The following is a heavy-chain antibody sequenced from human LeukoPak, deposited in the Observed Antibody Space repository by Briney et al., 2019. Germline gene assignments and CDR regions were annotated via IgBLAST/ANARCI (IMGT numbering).Heavy chain of an antibody. CDR2: IYYSGST. Sequence: SETLSLTCTVSGGSISSFYWIWMRQPPGKGPEWIGYIYYSGSTNYQPSLKSRVTISVDTSKNRFSLKLSSVTAADTAVYYCARSRGYSRFDYWGQGTLVTVSS. CDR3: ARSRGYSRFDY. V-gene: IGHV4-59*01. D-gene: IGHD5-18*01. CDR1: GGSISSFY. J-gene: IGHJ4*02.